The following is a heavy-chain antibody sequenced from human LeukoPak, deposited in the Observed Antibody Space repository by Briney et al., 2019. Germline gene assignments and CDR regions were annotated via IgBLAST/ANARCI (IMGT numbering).Heavy chain of an antibody. D-gene: IGHD3-10*01. Sequence: WETLSLTCAVSGGSISNYHWSWFRQAPGTGLEGIGYIDYGGGTTYNVSLKSRVTMSVDTSKNQFSLKLNSVTAADTAVYYCARVKYSSGSTSSWFDPWGQGTPVAVSS. J-gene: IGHJ5*02. CDR1: GGSISNYH. CDR3: ARVKYSSGSTSSWFDP. CDR2: IDYGGGT. V-gene: IGHV4-59*08.